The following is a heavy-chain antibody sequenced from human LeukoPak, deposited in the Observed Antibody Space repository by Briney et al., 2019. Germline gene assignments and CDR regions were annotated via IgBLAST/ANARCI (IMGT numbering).Heavy chain of an antibody. Sequence: GGSLRLSCAASGFTFSSYGMHWVRQAPGKGLEWVANINQDGSEKYYVDSVKGRFTISRDNAKNSLFLQMNSLRVEDTAVYYCVRDCSSTSCYGNGVYWGQGTLVTVSS. V-gene: IGHV3-7*04. J-gene: IGHJ4*02. CDR1: GFTFSSYG. D-gene: IGHD2-2*01. CDR2: INQDGSEK. CDR3: VRDCSSTSCYGNGVY.